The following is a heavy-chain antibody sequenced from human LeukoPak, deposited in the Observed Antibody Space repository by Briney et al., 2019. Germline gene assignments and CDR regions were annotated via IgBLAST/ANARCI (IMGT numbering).Heavy chain of an antibody. D-gene: IGHD3-10*01. Sequence: GGSLRLSCAASGFTFSSYAMSWVRQAPGKGLEWVSAISGSGGSTYYADSVKGRFTISRDNSKNTLYLQMNSLRAEDTAVYYCAKDFNVLLWFGEPRLYGMDVWAKGPRSPSPQ. V-gene: IGHV3-23*01. J-gene: IGHJ6*04. CDR2: ISGSGGST. CDR1: GFTFSSYA. CDR3: AKDFNVLLWFGEPRLYGMDV.